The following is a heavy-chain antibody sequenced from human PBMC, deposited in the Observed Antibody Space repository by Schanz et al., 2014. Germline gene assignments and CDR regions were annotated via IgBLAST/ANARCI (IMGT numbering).Heavy chain of an antibody. CDR2: IYLSDGST. Sequence: QLVQSGSEFRKPGASVKVSCKASGYIFSSYAIHWVRQAPGQGLEWMGRIYLSDGSTRYAQKFQDRVTLTTDTSTSTAYMELRSLRSDDTAVYYCARNIIATARAYDIWGQGTMVTVSS. V-gene: IGHV1-46*01. D-gene: IGHD6-13*01. CDR1: GYIFSSYA. CDR3: ARNIIATARAYDI. J-gene: IGHJ3*02.